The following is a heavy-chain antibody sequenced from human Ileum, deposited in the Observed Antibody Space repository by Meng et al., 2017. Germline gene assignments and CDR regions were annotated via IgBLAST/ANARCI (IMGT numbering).Heavy chain of an antibody. Sequence: QAQLQESRPGLVKPSQTLSLTFTFSNGYLTNVNNYWNWIRQAPWQALEHIGYIYYDGSSYATPSLKSRVTMSIDTSTNQFSLRLDSVTAADTAVYFCARGAYLGSGYYFDYWGQGALVTVSS. V-gene: IGHV4-30-4*01. CDR2: IYYDGSS. CDR3: ARGAYLGSGYYFDY. CDR1: NGYLTNVNNY. J-gene: IGHJ4*02. D-gene: IGHD3-10*01.